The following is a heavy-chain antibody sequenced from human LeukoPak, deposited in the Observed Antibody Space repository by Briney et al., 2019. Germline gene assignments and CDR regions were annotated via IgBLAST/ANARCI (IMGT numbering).Heavy chain of an antibody. V-gene: IGHV3-21*01. J-gene: IGHJ5*02. CDR2: ISSSSSYI. CDR3: ARGRDWAFDP. Sequence: GGSLTLSCAASGFTFSSYIMNWVRQAPGKGLEWVSSISSSSSYIYYADSVKGRFTISRDNAKSSLYQQMNSLRAEDTAVYYCARGRDWAFDPWGQGTLVTVFS. CDR1: GFTFSSYI. D-gene: IGHD3-9*01.